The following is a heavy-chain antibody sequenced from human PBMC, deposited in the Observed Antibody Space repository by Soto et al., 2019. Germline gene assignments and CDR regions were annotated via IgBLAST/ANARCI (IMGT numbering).Heavy chain of an antibody. J-gene: IGHJ4*02. V-gene: IGHV4-4*02. CDR2: IYHSGST. Sequence: SETLSLTCAVSGGSISSSNWWSWVRQPPGKGLEWIGEIYHSGSTNYNPSLKSRVTISVDKSKNQFSLKLSSVTAADTAVYYCARDRDGYNRNFDYWGQGTLVTVSS. CDR3: ARDRDGYNRNFDY. CDR1: GGSISSSNW. D-gene: IGHD5-12*01.